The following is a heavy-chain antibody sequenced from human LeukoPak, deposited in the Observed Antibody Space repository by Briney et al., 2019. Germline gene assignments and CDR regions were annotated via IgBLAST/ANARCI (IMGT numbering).Heavy chain of an antibody. D-gene: IGHD2-15*01. J-gene: IGHJ6*03. CDR1: GGSISSYY. CDR3: ARTTEGYCRGRSCYSYYYYMDV. CDR2: TYYSGST. V-gene: IGHV4-59*01. Sequence: NSSETLSLTCTVSGGSISSYYWSWIRQPPGKGLEWIGYTYYSGSTNYNPSLKSRVTISVDSSKNQFSLKLSSVTAADTAVYYCARTTEGYCRGRSCYSYYYYMDVWGKGTTVTVSS.